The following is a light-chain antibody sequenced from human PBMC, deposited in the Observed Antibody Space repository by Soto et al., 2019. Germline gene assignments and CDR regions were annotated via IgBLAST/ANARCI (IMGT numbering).Light chain of an antibody. CDR3: QQYNSYSLT. CDR1: QSISSW. J-gene: IGKJ1*01. Sequence: DIQMTQSPSTLSASVGDRVTITCRASQSISSWLAWYQQKPGKAPKLLIYKASSLESGVPSRCSGSGSGTEFTLTISSLQRDDFATYYCQQYNSYSLTFGQGTKVEIK. V-gene: IGKV1-5*03. CDR2: KAS.